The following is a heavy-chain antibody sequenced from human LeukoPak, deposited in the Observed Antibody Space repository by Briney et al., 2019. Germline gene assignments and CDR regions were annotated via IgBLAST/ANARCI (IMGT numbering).Heavy chain of an antibody. J-gene: IGHJ4*02. V-gene: IGHV3-11*04. D-gene: IGHD6-19*01. CDR2: ISSSGILI. CDR3: AKVSGSGWHFDH. Sequence: GGSLRLSCVASGFTFSDAWMSWVRQAPGKGLEWVSFISSSGILIYYADSVKGRFTISRDNGKNSLFLQMDSLRVEDTAVYYCAKVSGSGWHFDHWGQGTLVTVSS. CDR1: GFTFSDAW.